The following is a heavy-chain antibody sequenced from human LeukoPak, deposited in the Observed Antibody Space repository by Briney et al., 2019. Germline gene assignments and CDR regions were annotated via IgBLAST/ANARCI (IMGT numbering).Heavy chain of an antibody. Sequence: TSETLSLTCTVSGGSISSYYWSWIRQPPGKGLEWIGYIYYSGSTNYNPSLKSRVTISVDTSKNQFSLKLSSVTAADTAVYYCARGSDTAMVTNYWGQGTLVTVSS. D-gene: IGHD5-18*01. J-gene: IGHJ4*02. V-gene: IGHV4-59*01. CDR1: GGSISSYY. CDR2: IYYSGST. CDR3: ARGSDTAMVTNY.